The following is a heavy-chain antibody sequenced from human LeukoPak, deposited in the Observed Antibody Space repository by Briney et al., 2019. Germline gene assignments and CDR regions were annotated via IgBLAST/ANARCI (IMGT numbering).Heavy chain of an antibody. Sequence: PGGSLRLSCAASGFTFSHCWMSWVRQAPGKGLEWVANIKQDGSEKNYVDSVRGRFTISRDNAKNSLYLQMNSLRDEDAAVYYCARPPPRRDGSGWNYFDYWGQGALVTVSS. V-gene: IGHV3-7*04. CDR3: ARPPPRRDGSGWNYFDY. D-gene: IGHD6-19*01. CDR1: GFTFSHCW. CDR2: IKQDGSEK. J-gene: IGHJ4*02.